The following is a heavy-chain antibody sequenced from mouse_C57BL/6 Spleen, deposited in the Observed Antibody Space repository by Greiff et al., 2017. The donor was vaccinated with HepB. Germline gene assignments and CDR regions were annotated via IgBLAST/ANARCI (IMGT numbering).Heavy chain of an antibody. Sequence: LVESGAELVRPGASVKLSCTASGFNIKDDYMHWVKQRPEQGLEWIGWIDPENGDTEYASKFQGKATITADTSSNTAYLQLSSLTSEDTAVYYCTTGVLLSFAYWGQGTLVTVSA. V-gene: IGHV14-4*01. J-gene: IGHJ3*01. CDR3: TTGVLLSFAY. CDR2: IDPENGDT. D-gene: IGHD1-1*01. CDR1: GFNIKDDY.